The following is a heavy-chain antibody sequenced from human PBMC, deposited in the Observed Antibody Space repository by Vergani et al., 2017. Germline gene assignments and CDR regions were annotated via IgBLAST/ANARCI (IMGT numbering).Heavy chain of an antibody. CDR3: ASFPVEKGGGSATPY. J-gene: IGHJ4*02. CDR2: ISSSSSYI. Sequence: EVQLVESGGGLVKPGGSLRLSCAASGFTFSSYSMNWVRQAPGKGLEWVSSISSSSSYIYYADSVKGRFTISRDNAKNSLYLQMNSLRAEDPAVYYCASFPVEKGGGSATPYWGQGTLVTVSS. V-gene: IGHV3-21*01. D-gene: IGHD1-26*01. CDR1: GFTFSSYS.